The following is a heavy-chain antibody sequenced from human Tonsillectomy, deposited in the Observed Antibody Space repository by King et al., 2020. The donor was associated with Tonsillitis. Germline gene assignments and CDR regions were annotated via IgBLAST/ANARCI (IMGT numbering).Heavy chain of an antibody. J-gene: IGHJ3*02. Sequence: VQLQESGPGLVEPSQTLSLTCTVSVGSISSSNFYWTWIRQPAWKGLEWIGSIYNSGTPNYNPSLGSRVTISLDTSKNQFSLKLSSVTAADTAVYYCARGESSGWYRGSFDIWGQGTMVTVSS. D-gene: IGHD6-19*01. V-gene: IGHV4-61*02. CDR1: VGSISSSNFY. CDR2: IYNSGTP. CDR3: ARGESSGWYRGSFDI.